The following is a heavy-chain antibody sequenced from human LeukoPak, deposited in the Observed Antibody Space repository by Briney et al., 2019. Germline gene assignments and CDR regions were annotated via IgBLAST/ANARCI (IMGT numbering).Heavy chain of an antibody. Sequence: SETLSLTCAVSGESFSDYYWSWIRQPPEKGLEWIAEINHSGRTNYNPSLKSRVTISIDTSMNHFSPKLTSVTAADTAVYFCVRGPYSYDSSGAFDIWGQGTMVTVSS. CDR3: VRGPYSYDSSGAFDI. J-gene: IGHJ3*02. V-gene: IGHV4-34*01. CDR2: INHSGRT. D-gene: IGHD3-22*01. CDR1: GESFSDYY.